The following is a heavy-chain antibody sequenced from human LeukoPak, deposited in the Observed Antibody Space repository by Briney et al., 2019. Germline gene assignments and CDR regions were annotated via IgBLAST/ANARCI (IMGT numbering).Heavy chain of an antibody. CDR2: FDPEDGET. J-gene: IGHJ3*02. Sequence: ASVTVSCKVSGYTLTELSMHWVRQAPGKGLKGMGGFDPEDGETIYAQKFQGRVTMTEDTSTDTAYMELSSLRSEDPAVYYFASHSYGTGAFDIWGQGTMVTVSS. CDR1: GYTLTELS. V-gene: IGHV1-24*01. D-gene: IGHD5-18*01. CDR3: ASHSYGTGAFDI.